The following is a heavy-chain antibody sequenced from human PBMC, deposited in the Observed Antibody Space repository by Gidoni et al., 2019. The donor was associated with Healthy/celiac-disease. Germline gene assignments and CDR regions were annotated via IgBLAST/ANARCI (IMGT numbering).Heavy chain of an antibody. J-gene: IGHJ4*02. D-gene: IGHD2-2*01. CDR2: IYPGDSDT. V-gene: IGHV5-51*03. Sequence: EVQLVQSGAEVKKPGESLKISCKGSGYSFTSYWIGWVRQMPGKGLEWMGIIYPGDSDTRYSPSFQGQVTISADKSISTAYLQWSSLKASDTAMYYCASIRGGYCSSTSCYHARGYYFDYWGQGTLVTVSS. CDR1: GYSFTSYW. CDR3: ASIRGGYCSSTSCYHARGYYFDY.